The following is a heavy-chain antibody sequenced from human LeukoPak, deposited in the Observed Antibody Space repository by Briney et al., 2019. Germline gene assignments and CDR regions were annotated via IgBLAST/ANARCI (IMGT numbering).Heavy chain of an antibody. Sequence: SQTLSLTCAIAGDSISSNSAAWSWIRQSPSRGLEWLGRTYYRSKWFNDYAVSVESRISINPDTSKNQFSLQLNSVTPDDTAVYYCARDWYGGSYYRFDSWGQGSLVTVSS. V-gene: IGHV6-1*01. CDR2: TYYRSKWFN. CDR3: ARDWYGGSYYRFDS. J-gene: IGHJ4*02. D-gene: IGHD1-26*01. CDR1: GDSISSNSAA.